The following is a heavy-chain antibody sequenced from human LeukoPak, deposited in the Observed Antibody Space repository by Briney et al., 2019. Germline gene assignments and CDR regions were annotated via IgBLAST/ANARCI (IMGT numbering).Heavy chain of an antibody. V-gene: IGHV1-8*01. CDR1: GYTFTSYD. J-gene: IGHJ4*02. Sequence: ASVKVSCKASGYTFTSYDINWVRQATGQGLEWMGWMNPNSGNTGYTQKFQGRVTITRNTSISTAYMELSSLRSEDTAVYYCARAAGIRPGYIDYWGQGTPVTVSS. CDR2: MNPNSGNT. CDR3: ARAAGIRPGYIDY.